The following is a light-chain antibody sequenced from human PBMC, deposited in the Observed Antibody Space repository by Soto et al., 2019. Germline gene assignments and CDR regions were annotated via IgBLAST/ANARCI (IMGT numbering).Light chain of an antibody. CDR2: EGS. CDR1: SSDVGSYNL. V-gene: IGLV2-23*01. Sequence: ALTQPASVSGSPGQSITISCTGTSSDVGSYNLVSWYQQHPGKAPKLMIYEGSKRPSGVSNRFSGSKSGNTASLTISGLQAEDEADYYCCSYAGSSTYVLGTGTKVTVL. CDR3: CSYAGSSTYV. J-gene: IGLJ1*01.